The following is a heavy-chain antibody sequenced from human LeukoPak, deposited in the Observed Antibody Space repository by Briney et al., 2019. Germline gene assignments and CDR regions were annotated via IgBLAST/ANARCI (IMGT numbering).Heavy chain of an antibody. CDR3: ARMGCSSTSCYTPTFDY. CDR2: ISSSSSTI. V-gene: IGHV3-48*01. Sequence: GGSLRLSCAASGFTFSGYSMNWVRQAPGQGLEWVSYISSSSSTIYYADSVKGRFTISRDNAKNSLYLQMNSLRAEDTAVYYCARMGCSSTSCYTPTFDYWGQGTLVTVSS. CDR1: GFTFSGYS. J-gene: IGHJ4*02. D-gene: IGHD2-2*02.